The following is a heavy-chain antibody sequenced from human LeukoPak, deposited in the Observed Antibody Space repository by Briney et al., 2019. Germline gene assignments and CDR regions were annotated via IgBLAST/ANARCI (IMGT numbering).Heavy chain of an antibody. V-gene: IGHV4-38-2*02. J-gene: IGHJ4*02. Sequence: PSETLSLTCTVSGYSISSGYYWGWIRQPPGKGLEWIGSIYHSGSTYYNPSLKSRVTISVDTSKNQFSLKLSSVTAADTAVYYCARDDGKAYYYGSGSYYVPYYFDYWGQGTLVTVSS. CDR2: IYHSGST. CDR3: ARDDGKAYYYGSGSYYVPYYFDY. CDR1: GYSISSGYY. D-gene: IGHD3-10*01.